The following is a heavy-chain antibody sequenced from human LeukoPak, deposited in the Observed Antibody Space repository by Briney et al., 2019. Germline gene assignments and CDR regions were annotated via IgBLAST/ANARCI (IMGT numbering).Heavy chain of an antibody. D-gene: IGHD5-24*01. V-gene: IGHV3-30*18. J-gene: IGHJ4*02. CDR1: GFTFSNSG. CDR3: AKDDAWLQYND. CDR2: ISYDGSNK. Sequence: QSGGSLRLSCAASGFTFSNSGMSWVRQAPGKELEWVAIISYDGSNKYYVDSVKGRFTVSRDNSKNTLYLQINSLRDEDTAVYYCAKDDAWLQYNDWGQGTLVTVSS.